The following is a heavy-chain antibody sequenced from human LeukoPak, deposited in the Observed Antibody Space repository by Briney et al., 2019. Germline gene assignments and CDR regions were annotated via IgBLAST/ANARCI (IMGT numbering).Heavy chain of an antibody. D-gene: IGHD3-10*01. Sequence: PGGSLRLSCAASGFTFSSYGMSWVRQAPGKGLEWVSAISGSGGSTYYADSVKGRFTISRDNAKNSLYLQMNSLRAEDTAVYYCASFGAVDSGSYPDYWGQGTLVTVSS. V-gene: IGHV3-23*01. CDR2: ISGSGGST. J-gene: IGHJ4*02. CDR1: GFTFSSYG. CDR3: ASFGAVDSGSYPDY.